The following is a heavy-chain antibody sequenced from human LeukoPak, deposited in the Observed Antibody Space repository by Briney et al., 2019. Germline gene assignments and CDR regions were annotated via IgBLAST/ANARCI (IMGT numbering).Heavy chain of an antibody. CDR2: ISAYNGNT. CDR3: ARATYYDILTGYSPDAFDI. J-gene: IGHJ3*02. Sequence: GASVKVSCKASGYTFTSYGISWVRQAPGQGLEWIGWISAYNGNTNYAQKLQGRVTMTTDTSTSTAYMELSSLRSEDTAVYYCARATYYDILTGYSPDAFDIWGQGTMVAVSS. CDR1: GYTFTSYG. D-gene: IGHD3-9*01. V-gene: IGHV1-18*01.